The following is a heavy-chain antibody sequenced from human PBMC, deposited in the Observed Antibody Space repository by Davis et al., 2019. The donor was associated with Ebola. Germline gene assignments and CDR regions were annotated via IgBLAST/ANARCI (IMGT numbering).Heavy chain of an antibody. CDR1: GYTFNNYG. CDR3: ARLPHAILTDSLRGLGMDV. V-gene: IGHV1-18*01. Sequence: ASVKVSCKASGYTFNNYGVGWVRQAPGQGLEWMGWISAYNGDTNSAPRLQGRVIMTIDTSTSTAYMELRSLRSDDTAIYYCARLPHAILTDSLRGLGMDVWGKGTTVTVSS. J-gene: IGHJ6*04. CDR2: ISAYNGDT. D-gene: IGHD3-9*01.